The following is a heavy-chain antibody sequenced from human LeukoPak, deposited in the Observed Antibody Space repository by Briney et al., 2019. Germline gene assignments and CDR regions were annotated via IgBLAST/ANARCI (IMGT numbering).Heavy chain of an antibody. J-gene: IGHJ4*02. Sequence: PSETLSLTCTVSGGSISSYDWSWIRQPPGKGLEWVGYIYYSGSTNYNPSLKSRVTISVDTSKNQFPLKLRSATAAATAVYYCARLQQLDDRGDYWGQGTLVTVSS. CDR3: ARLQQLDDRGDY. V-gene: IGHV4-59*08. CDR2: IYYSGST. CDR1: GGSISSYD. D-gene: IGHD6-13*01.